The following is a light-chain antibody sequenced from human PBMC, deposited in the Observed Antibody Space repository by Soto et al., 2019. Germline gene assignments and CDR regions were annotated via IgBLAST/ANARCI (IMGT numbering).Light chain of an antibody. CDR2: KTS. Sequence: DIQMTQSPSTLSASVGDRVTITCRARQSISRWLAWYQQKPGKAPKVLIYKTSSLKSGVPSRFSGSGPGTEFTLIISSLQTDDFATYYCQQYNSYSLLTFGGGTKVEIK. CDR3: QQYNSYSLLT. CDR1: QSISRW. V-gene: IGKV1-5*03. J-gene: IGKJ4*01.